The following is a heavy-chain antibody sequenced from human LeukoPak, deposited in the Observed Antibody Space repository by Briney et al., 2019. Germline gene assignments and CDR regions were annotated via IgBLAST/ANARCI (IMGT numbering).Heavy chain of an antibody. CDR1: GYTFTSYD. CDR3: ARDYGGSSGWFDP. CDR2: MSPNSDNT. Sequence: EASVKVSCKASGYTFTSYDINWVRQAPGQGLEWMGWMSPNSDNTGYAQKFQGRVTFTRDTSISTAYMELRSLTSEDTAVCYCARDYGGSSGWFDPWGQGTLVTVSS. D-gene: IGHD4-23*01. V-gene: IGHV1-8*01. J-gene: IGHJ5*02.